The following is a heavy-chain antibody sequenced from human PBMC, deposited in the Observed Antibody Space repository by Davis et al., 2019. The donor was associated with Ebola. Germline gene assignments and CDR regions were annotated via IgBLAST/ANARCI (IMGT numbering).Heavy chain of an antibody. CDR1: GGSISSYY. V-gene: IGHV4-59*12. D-gene: IGHD3-10*01. CDR3: ARVGPGVSIDY. CDR2: IYHSGST. Sequence: MPSETLSLTCTVSGGSISSYYWSWIRQPPGKGLEWIGYIYHSGSTYYNPSLKSRVTISVDRSKNQFSLKLSSVTAADTAVYYCARVGPGVSIDYWGQGTLVTVSS. J-gene: IGHJ4*02.